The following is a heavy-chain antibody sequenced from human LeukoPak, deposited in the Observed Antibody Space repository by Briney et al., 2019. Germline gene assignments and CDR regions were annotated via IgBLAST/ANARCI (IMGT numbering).Heavy chain of an antibody. CDR3: ARDLSGVTGYTYGRGIDY. V-gene: IGHV3-7*01. CDR2: IKQDGSEK. J-gene: IGHJ4*02. CDR1: GFTFSSYW. Sequence: PGGSLRLSCAASGFTFSSYWMSWVRQAPGKGLEWVANIKQDGSEKYYVDSVKGRFTISRDNAKNSLYLQMSSLRAEDTAVYYCARDLSGVTGYTYGRGIDYWGQGTLVTVSS. D-gene: IGHD5-18*01.